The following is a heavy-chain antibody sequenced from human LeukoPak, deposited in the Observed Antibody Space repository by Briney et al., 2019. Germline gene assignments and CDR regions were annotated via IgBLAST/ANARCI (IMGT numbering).Heavy chain of an antibody. D-gene: IGHD6-13*01. CDR2: IYYSGST. Sequence: PSETLSLTCTVSGGSISSYYWSWIRQPPGKGLEWIGYIYYSGSTNYNPSLKSRVTISVDTSKNQFSLKLSSVTAADTAVYYCARGPLPYSSSWYRRWFDPWGQGTLVTVSS. V-gene: IGHV4-59*12. CDR3: ARGPLPYSSSWYRRWFDP. CDR1: GGSISSYY. J-gene: IGHJ5*02.